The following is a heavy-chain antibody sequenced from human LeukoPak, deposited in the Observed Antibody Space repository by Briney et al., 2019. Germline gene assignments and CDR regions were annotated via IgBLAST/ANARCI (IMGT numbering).Heavy chain of an antibody. Sequence: ASVKVSCKASVHTFTGYYMHWVRHAPGQGLEWMGWINPNSGGTNHAQKFQGRVSMTRDTSISTAYMELSRLRSDDTAVYYCAQSSGWDSLKYWGQGTLVTVSS. D-gene: IGHD6-19*01. CDR3: AQSSGWDSLKY. J-gene: IGHJ4*02. V-gene: IGHV1-2*02. CDR2: INPNSGGT. CDR1: VHTFTGYY.